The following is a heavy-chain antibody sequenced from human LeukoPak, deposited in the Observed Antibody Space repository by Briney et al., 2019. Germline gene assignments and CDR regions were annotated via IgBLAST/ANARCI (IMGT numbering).Heavy chain of an antibody. Sequence: GGSLRLSCAASGFTFSSYGMSGVRQAPGKGLEWVSSISSGGSHIYYADSVKGRFTISRDNAKNSLFLQMNSLRAEDTAVYYCASAPLGSTRPWGQGSLVTVSS. D-gene: IGHD1-26*01. CDR2: ISSGGSHI. CDR1: GFTFSSYG. V-gene: IGHV3-21*01. CDR3: ASAPLGSTRP. J-gene: IGHJ5*02.